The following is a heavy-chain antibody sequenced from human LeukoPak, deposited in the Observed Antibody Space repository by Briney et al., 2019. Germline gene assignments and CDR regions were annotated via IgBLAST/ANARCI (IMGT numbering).Heavy chain of an antibody. D-gene: IGHD4/OR15-4a*01. J-gene: IGHJ4*02. CDR2: ISARGNII. V-gene: IGHV3-11*01. CDR3: ARHMVITPFDS. Sequence: PGGSLRLSCVASGFPFRDYYLSWVRQAPGQGLEWLSFISARGNIIHYEDSVKGRFTISRDDAKNSVFLQMDSLRTEDTALYYCARHMVITPFDSWGQGTLVTVSS. CDR1: GFPFRDYY.